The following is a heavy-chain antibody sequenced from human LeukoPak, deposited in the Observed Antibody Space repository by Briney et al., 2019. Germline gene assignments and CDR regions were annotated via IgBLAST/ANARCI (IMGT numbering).Heavy chain of an antibody. J-gene: IGHJ4*02. CDR2: ISASGDDT. D-gene: IGHD2-15*01. CDR3: AKGRGGYCETGCFSRVLDD. CDR1: GFTFSNHA. V-gene: IGHV3-23*01. Sequence: PGGSLRLSCAVSGFTFSNHAMNWVRQAPGKGLEWVSIISASGDDTKDADCVKGRSPIPRDNSKNPLHLQMNSLRAEDTAVYYCAKGRGGYCETGCFSRVLDDWGQGTLVTVSS.